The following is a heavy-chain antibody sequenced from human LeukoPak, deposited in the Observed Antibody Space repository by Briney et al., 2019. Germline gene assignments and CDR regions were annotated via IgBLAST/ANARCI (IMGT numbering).Heavy chain of an antibody. V-gene: IGHV3-74*01. CDR3: ASGIVGASVAFDI. Sequence: GGSLRLSCAVSGFTFSNYWMHWVRQAPGKGLVWVSRVNSDGSSTTYADSVKGRFTISRDNAKNTLFLQMNSLRAEDTAVYYCASGIVGASVAFDIWGQGTMVTVSS. CDR1: GFTFSNYW. D-gene: IGHD1-26*01. J-gene: IGHJ3*02. CDR2: VNSDGSST.